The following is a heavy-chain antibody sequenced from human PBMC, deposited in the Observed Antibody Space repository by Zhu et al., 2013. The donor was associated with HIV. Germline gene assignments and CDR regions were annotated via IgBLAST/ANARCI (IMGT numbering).Heavy chain of an antibody. D-gene: IGHD2-15*01. Sequence: QVQLVQSGAEVKKPGASVKVSCKASGYTFTSFGVTWVRQAPGQGLEWMGWISGYNGTTKYEQNLQDRVAMTTDTSTNTAYLELKTLKPEDTAVYFCARSWAVAPIGVFDFWG. CDR3: ARSWAVAPIGVFDF. CDR2: ISGYNGTT. V-gene: IGHV1-18*01. J-gene: IGHJ3*01. CDR1: GYTFTSFG.